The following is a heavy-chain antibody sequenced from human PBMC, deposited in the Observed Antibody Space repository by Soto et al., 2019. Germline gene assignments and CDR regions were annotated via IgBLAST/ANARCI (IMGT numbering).Heavy chain of an antibody. CDR1: GGSISSSNW. D-gene: IGHD6-19*01. J-gene: IGHJ4*02. CDR2: IYHSGST. V-gene: IGHV4-4*02. CDR3: ARVDGRWLVLRAADY. Sequence: QVQLQESGPGLVKPSGTLSLTCAVSGGSISSSNWWSWVRQPPGKGLEWIGEIYHSGSTNYNPSLKSRVPISVDKSKNQFSLKLSSVTAADTAVYYCARVDGRWLVLRAADYWGQGTLVTVSS.